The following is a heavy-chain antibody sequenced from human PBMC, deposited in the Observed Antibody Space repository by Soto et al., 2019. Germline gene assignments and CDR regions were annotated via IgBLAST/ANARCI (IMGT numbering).Heavy chain of an antibody. CDR2: IYYSGST. J-gene: IGHJ4*02. CDR1: GVNISSYY. V-gene: IGHV4-59*08. D-gene: IGHD6-6*01. CDR3: ATDCLYSSSSRCIDY. Sequence: SETLSLTCTVSGVNISSYYWSWIRQPPGKGLEWIGYIYYSGSTNYNPSLKSRVTISVDTSKNQFSLKLSSVTAADTAVYYCATDCLYSSSSRCIDYWGQGTLVTVSS.